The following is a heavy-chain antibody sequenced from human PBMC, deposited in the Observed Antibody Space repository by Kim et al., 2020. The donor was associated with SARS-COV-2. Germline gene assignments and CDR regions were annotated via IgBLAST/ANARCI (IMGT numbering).Heavy chain of an antibody. J-gene: IGHJ5*02. V-gene: IGHV3-74*01. D-gene: IGHD3-10*01. CDR3: AREMATIGWFDP. Sequence: ADSVKGRFTVSRDNAKNTLYLQMKSLRTEDTAVYYCAREMATIGWFDPWGQGTLVTVSS.